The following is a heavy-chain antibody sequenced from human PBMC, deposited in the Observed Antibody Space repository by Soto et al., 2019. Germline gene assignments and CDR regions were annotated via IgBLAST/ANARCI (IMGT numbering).Heavy chain of an antibody. V-gene: IGHV1-46*01. CDR1: GYTFTSYY. Sequence: QVQLVQSGAEVKKPGASVKVSCKASGYTFTSYYMHWVRQAPGQGLEWMGIINPSGGSTSYAQKFQGRVTMTRDTSTSTVYMELSSLRSEDTAVYYCAIAAAGIDFDYWGQGTLVTVSS. CDR3: AIAAAGIDFDY. CDR2: INPSGGST. D-gene: IGHD6-13*01. J-gene: IGHJ4*02.